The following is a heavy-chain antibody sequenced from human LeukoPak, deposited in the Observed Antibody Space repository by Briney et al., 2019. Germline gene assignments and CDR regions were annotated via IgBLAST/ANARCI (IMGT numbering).Heavy chain of an antibody. J-gene: IGHJ4*02. Sequence: GESLRLSCTASGFTFSNFWMGWVRQAPGKGLEWVAVISYDGSNKYYADSVKGRFTISRDNSKNTLYLQMNSLRAEDTAVYYCARPVRADIAAADLDYWGQGTLVTVSS. CDR2: ISYDGSNK. V-gene: IGHV3-30-3*01. CDR1: GFTFSNFW. D-gene: IGHD6-13*01. CDR3: ARPVRADIAAADLDY.